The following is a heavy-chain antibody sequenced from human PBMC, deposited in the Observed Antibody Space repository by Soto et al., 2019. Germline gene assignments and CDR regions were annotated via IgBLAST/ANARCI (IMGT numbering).Heavy chain of an antibody. J-gene: IGHJ4*02. CDR3: ARGGGDYGEIDH. CDR2: IIPILGIA. CDR1: GGTFSSYT. V-gene: IGHV1-69*02. D-gene: IGHD4-17*01. Sequence: QVQLVQSGAEVKKPGSSVKVSCKASGGTFSSYTISWVRQAPGQGLEWMGRIIPILGIANYAQKFQGSVTITADKSTSTAYMELSSLRSEDTAVYYCARGGGDYGEIDHWGQGTLVTVSS.